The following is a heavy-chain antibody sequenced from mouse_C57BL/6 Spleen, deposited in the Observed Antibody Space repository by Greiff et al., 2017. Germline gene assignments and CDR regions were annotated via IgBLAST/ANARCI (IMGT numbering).Heavy chain of an antibody. D-gene: IGHD2-2*01. J-gene: IGHJ4*01. CDR1: GYAFSSYW. CDR3: ARRIVVTTDMDY. Sequence: QVQLKQSGAELVKPGASVKISCKASGYAFSSYWMNWVKQRPGKGLEWIGQIYPGDGDTNYNGKFKGKATLTADKSSSTAYMQLSSPTSEDSAVYFCARRIVVTTDMDYWGQGTSVTVSS. CDR2: IYPGDGDT. V-gene: IGHV1-80*01.